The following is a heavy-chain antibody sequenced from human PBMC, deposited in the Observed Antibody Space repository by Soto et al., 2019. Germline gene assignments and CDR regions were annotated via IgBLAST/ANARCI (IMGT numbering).Heavy chain of an antibody. J-gene: IGHJ4*02. CDR2: IYHSGTI. D-gene: IGHD5-12*01. V-gene: IGHV4-30-2*01. CDR3: ARGVATSGPVDY. CDR1: GGAVSTLGYS. Sequence: QLQLQESGSGLVKPSQTLSLTCFVSGGAVSTLGYSWAWIRQPPGKGLEWIGYIYHSGTIYSNPSRRGRVTISADTSRNQFSLKLTSMTAADPAVYYCARGVATSGPVDYWGQGTLVTDSS.